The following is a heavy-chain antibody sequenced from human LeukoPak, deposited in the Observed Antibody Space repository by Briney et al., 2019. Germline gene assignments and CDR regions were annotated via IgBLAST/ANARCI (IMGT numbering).Heavy chain of an antibody. D-gene: IGHD6-13*01. CDR2: INHSGST. CDR3: ARPRRYSSSWYNWFDP. CDR1: GGSFSGYY. V-gene: IGHV4-34*01. Sequence: SETLSLTCAVSGGSFSGYYWSWIRQPPGKGLEWIGEINHSGSTNYNPSLKSRVTLSVDTSKNQFSLKLSSVTAADTTVYYCARPRRYSSSWYNWFDPWGQGTLVTVSS. J-gene: IGHJ5*02.